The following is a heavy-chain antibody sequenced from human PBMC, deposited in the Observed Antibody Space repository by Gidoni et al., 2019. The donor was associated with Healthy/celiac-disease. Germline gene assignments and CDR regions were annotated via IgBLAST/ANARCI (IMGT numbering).Heavy chain of an antibody. D-gene: IGHD5-18*01. CDR3: ARPNTAMVFANWFDP. CDR2: IYYSGST. V-gene: IGHV4-39*01. Sequence: QLQLQESGPGLVKPSETLSLTCTVSGGSISSSSYYWGWIRQPPGKGLEWIGSIYYSGSTYYNPSLKSRVTISVDTSKNQFSLKLSSVTAADTAVYYCARPNTAMVFANWFDPWGQGTLVTVSS. CDR1: GGSISSSSYY. J-gene: IGHJ5*02.